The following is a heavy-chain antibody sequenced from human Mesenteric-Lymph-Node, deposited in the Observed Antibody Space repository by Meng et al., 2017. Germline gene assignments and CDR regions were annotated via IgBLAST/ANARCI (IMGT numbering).Heavy chain of an antibody. D-gene: IGHD2-2*01. J-gene: IGHJ5*02. Sequence: QPPLKESGPGLVKPSEALSRTCSVSGGSISTSGYYWGWICQPPGKGLEWIGSIGHSGFTYYTPSLKSRVTVSIDTSRNQFSLWLTSVTAPDTAVYYCARHSYHSCFDPWGQGTLVTVSS. CDR2: IGHSGFT. CDR1: GGSISTSGYY. V-gene: IGHV4-39*01. CDR3: ARHSYHSCFDP.